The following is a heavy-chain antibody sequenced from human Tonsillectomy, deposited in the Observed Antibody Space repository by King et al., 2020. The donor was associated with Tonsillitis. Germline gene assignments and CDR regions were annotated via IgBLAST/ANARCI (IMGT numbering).Heavy chain of an antibody. CDR3: AKDPSEWAVYYYSGMDV. CDR1: GFTFSTYG. J-gene: IGHJ6*02. D-gene: IGHD1-26*01. V-gene: IGHV3-30*18. CDR2: ISYDGSNK. Sequence: VQLVESGGGAVQPGRSLRLSCAASGFTFSTYGMHWVRQAPGMRLEWVAVISYDGSNKYYADSVKGRFTISRDNSKNTLYLQMNSLRAEDTAVYYCAKDPSEWAVYYYSGMDVWGQGTTVTVSS.